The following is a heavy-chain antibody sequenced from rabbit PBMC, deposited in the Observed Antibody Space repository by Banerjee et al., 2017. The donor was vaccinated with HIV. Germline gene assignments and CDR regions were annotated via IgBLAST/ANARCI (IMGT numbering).Heavy chain of an antibody. CDR1: GFSFTNNYW. V-gene: IGHV1S45*01. D-gene: IGHD4-2*01. J-gene: IGHJ4*01. CDR3: ARDAGYAGSNL. Sequence: QEQLEESGGDLVKPEGSLTLTCTASGFSFTNNYWLCWVRQAPGKGLEWIACIGAGSASAYYATWAKGRFSISRTTTTLTLQLNSLTAADTATYFCARDAGYAGSNLWGPGTLVTVS. CDR2: IGAGSASA.